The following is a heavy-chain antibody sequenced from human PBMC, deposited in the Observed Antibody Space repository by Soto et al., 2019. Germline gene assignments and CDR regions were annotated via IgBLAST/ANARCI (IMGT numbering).Heavy chain of an antibody. CDR1: GGSISSYY. CDR2: IYYSGRT. CDR3: ASHASPGLDQLLLAYYYYMDV. D-gene: IGHD2-2*01. J-gene: IGHJ6*03. Sequence: PSETLSLTCTVSGGSISSYYWSWIRQPPGKGLERIGYIYYSGRTNYNPSLKSRVTISVDTSKNLFSLKLSSVTAADTAVYYCASHASPGLDQLLLAYYYYMDVWGKGTTVTVSS. V-gene: IGHV4-59*08.